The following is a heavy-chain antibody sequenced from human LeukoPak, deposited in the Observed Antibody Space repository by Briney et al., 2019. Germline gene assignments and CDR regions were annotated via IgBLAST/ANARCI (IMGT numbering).Heavy chain of an antibody. CDR2: IYYSGST. J-gene: IGHJ4*02. CDR1: GGSISSSSYY. Sequence: SETLSLTCTVSGGSISSSSYYWGWIRQPPGKGLEWIGSIYYSGSTYYNPSLKSRVTISVDTSKNQFSLKLSSVTAAATAVYSCARESDGYPDYWGQGTLVTVSS. CDR3: ARESDGYPDY. D-gene: IGHD5-24*01. V-gene: IGHV4-39*07.